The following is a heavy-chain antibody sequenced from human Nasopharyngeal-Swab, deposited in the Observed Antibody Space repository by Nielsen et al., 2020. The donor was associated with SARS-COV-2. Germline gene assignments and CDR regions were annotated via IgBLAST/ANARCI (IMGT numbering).Heavy chain of an antibody. D-gene: IGHD6-13*01. V-gene: IGHV1-24*01. J-gene: IGHJ4*02. Sequence: ASVKVSCKVSGYTLTELSMHWVRQAPGKGLEWMGGFDPEDGETIYAQKLQGRVTMTTDTSTSTAYMELRSLRSDDTAVYYCARDVGRYSSSWYPHHFDYWGQGALVTVSS. CDR2: FDPEDGET. CDR3: ARDVGRYSSSWYPHHFDY. CDR1: GYTLTELS.